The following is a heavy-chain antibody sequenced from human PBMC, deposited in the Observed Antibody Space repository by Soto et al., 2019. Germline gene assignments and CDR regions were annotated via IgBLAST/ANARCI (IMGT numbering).Heavy chain of an antibody. Sequence: QVQLVQSGAEVKKPGASVKVSCKASGYTFTSYGISWVRQAPGQGLEWMGWISAYHGNTDYALKVHGRVTMTTETSTSTAYMELRGLRSDDTAVYYCARDLGEDFDYLPAYWGQGTLVTVSS. CDR1: GYTFTSYG. CDR3: ARDLGEDFDYLPAY. CDR2: ISAYHGNT. D-gene: IGHD3-9*01. J-gene: IGHJ4*02. V-gene: IGHV1-18*01.